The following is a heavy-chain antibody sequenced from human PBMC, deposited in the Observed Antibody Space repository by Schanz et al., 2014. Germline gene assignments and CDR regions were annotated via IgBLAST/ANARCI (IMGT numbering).Heavy chain of an antibody. D-gene: IGHD2-2*01. J-gene: IGHJ4*02. Sequence: EVQLLESGGGLVQPGGSLRLSCAASGFSFGTYAMSWVRQAPGPGLEWVANIKQDESEKYYVDSVKGRFTISRDNSKNTVYLQMNSLRPGDTAVYYCARESSNDIVLVPGAVFDHWGQGILVTVSS. CDR3: ARESSNDIVLVPGAVFDH. CDR1: GFSFGTYA. V-gene: IGHV3-7*01. CDR2: IKQDESEK.